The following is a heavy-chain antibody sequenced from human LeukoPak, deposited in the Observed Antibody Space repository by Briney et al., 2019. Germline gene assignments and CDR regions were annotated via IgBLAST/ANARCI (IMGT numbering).Heavy chain of an antibody. J-gene: IGHJ4*02. D-gene: IGHD5-12*01. V-gene: IGHV3-64*01. CDR1: GFTFSSYA. Sequence: GGSLRLSCIASGFTFSSYALHWVRQAPGKGLEYISTISSIGGRTYYANSVKGRFTISRDNSKNALYLRMGSLRTEDMAVYYCARCVGPYGGYDPYYSDYWGQGSLVTVSS. CDR2: ISSIGGRT. CDR3: ARCVGPYGGYDPYYSDY.